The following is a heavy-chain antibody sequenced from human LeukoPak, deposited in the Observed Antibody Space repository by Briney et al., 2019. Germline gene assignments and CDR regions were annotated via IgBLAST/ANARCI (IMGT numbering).Heavy chain of an antibody. CDR2: ISGSGGST. CDR3: AIPGVADY. V-gene: IGHV3-23*01. D-gene: IGHD2-8*01. J-gene: IGHJ4*02. Sequence: GRSLRLSCAPSGFTFSTYAMSSVPQAPGHPLEWVLAISGSGGSTYYADSVKGRFTISRDNSRNTLYLQMNSLRAEDTAVYYCAIPGVADYWGQGTLVTVSS. CDR1: GFTFSTYA.